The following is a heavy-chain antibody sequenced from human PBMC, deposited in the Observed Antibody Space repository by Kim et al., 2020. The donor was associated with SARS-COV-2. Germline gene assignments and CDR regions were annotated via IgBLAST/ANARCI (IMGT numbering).Heavy chain of an antibody. CDR3: ARTLIAAAAPQPFDY. J-gene: IGHJ4*02. Sequence: SVKVSCKASGGTFSSYAISWVRQAPGQGLEWMGGIIPIFGTANYAQKFQGRVTITADESTSTAYMELSSLRSEDTAVYYCARTLIAAAAPQPFDYWGQGTLVTISS. D-gene: IGHD6-13*01. CDR2: IIPIFGTA. CDR1: GGTFSSYA. V-gene: IGHV1-69*13.